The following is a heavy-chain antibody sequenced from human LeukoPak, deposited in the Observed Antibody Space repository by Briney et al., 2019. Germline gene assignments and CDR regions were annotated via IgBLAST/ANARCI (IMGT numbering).Heavy chain of an antibody. CDR3: ARGAVDDFWSGYFDY. D-gene: IGHD3-3*01. V-gene: IGHV1-18*01. CDR1: GYTFTSYG. Sequence: GASVKVSCKASGYTFTSYGISWVRQAPGQGLEWVGWISAYNGNTNYAQKLQGRVATTTDTSTSTAYMELRSLRSDDTAVYYCARGAVDDFWSGYFDYWGQGTLVTVSS. CDR2: ISAYNGNT. J-gene: IGHJ4*02.